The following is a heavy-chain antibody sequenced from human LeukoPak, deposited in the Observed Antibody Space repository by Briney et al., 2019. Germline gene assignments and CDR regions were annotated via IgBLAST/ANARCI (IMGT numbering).Heavy chain of an antibody. V-gene: IGHV1-18*01. J-gene: IGHJ4*02. Sequence: ASVKVSCKASGYTFTSYGISWVRQAPGQGLEWMGWISAYNGNTNYAQKLQGRVTMATDTSTSTAYMELRSLRSDDTAVYYCARGAPVDGYNFFDYWGQGTLVTVSS. CDR3: ARGAPVDGYNFFDY. CDR2: ISAYNGNT. D-gene: IGHD5-24*01. CDR1: GYTFTSYG.